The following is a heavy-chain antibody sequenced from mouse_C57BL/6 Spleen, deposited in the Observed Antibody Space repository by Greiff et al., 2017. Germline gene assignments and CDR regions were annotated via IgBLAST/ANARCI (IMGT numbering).Heavy chain of an antibody. V-gene: IGHV1-19*01. D-gene: IGHD6-5*01. Sequence: EVKLMESGPVLVKPGASVKMSCKASGYTFTDYYMNWVKQSHGKSLEWIGVINPYNGGTSYNQKFKGKATLTVDKSSSTAYMERNSLTSEDSAVYYCARKGLYSNYFDYWGQGTTLTVSS. CDR2: INPYNGGT. J-gene: IGHJ2*01. CDR3: ARKGLYSNYFDY. CDR1: GYTFTDYY.